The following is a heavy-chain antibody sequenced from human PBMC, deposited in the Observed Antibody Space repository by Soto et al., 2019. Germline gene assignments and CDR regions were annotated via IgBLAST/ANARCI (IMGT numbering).Heavy chain of an antibody. Sequence: PGGSLRLSCAAPGFTFSNYAMNWVRQAPGKGLEWVSGISGSSDDTFYADSVKGRFTISRDNSKSTLFLQMDSLRAEDTALYYCAKDSDTKRGPDYWGQGTLVTVSS. CDR3: AKDSDTKRGPDY. J-gene: IGHJ4*02. CDR1: GFTFSNYA. CDR2: ISGSSDDT. V-gene: IGHV3-23*01. D-gene: IGHD3-10*01.